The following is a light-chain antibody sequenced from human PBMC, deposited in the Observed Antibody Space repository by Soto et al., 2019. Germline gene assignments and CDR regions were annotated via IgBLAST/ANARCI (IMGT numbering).Light chain of an antibody. CDR2: AAS. CDR3: QQYYSYPPIT. Sequence: AIRMTQSTSSFSASTEDRVTITCRASQGISSYLAWYQQKPGKAPKLLIYAASTLQSGVPSRFSGSGSGTDFTLTISCLQSEDFATYSCQQYYSYPPITFGQGTRLEIK. J-gene: IGKJ5*01. V-gene: IGKV1-8*01. CDR1: QGISSY.